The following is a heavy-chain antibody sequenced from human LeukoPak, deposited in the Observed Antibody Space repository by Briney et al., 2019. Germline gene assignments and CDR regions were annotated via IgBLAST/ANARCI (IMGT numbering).Heavy chain of an antibody. CDR2: IYYSGST. D-gene: IGHD2-15*01. V-gene: IGHV4-30-4*01. Sequence: SETLSLTCTVSGGSISSGDYYWSWIRQPPGKGLEWIGYIYYSGSTYYNPSLESRVTISVDTSKNQFSLKLSSVTAADTAVYYCARVGYCSGGSCYHFDYWGQGTLVTVSS. J-gene: IGHJ4*02. CDR1: GGSISSGDYY. CDR3: ARVGYCSGGSCYHFDY.